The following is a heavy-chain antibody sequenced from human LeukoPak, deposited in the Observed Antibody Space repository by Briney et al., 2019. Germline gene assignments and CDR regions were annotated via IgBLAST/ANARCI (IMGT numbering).Heavy chain of an antibody. CDR2: VHLDGRT. V-gene: IGHV4-4*02. Sequence: SETLSLTCGVSGGSVSSTNWWTWIRQPPGKGLEWIGEVHLDGRTNFNPSLKSRLTMAVDLSENHVSLKLTSVTAADTAVYYCAREGGFYRPLDYSGQGTLVTVSS. CDR3: AREGGFYRPLDY. D-gene: IGHD6-25*01. CDR1: GGSVSSTNW. J-gene: IGHJ4*02.